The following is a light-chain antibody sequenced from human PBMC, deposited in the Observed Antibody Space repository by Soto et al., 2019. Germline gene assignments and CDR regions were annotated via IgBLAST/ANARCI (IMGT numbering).Light chain of an antibody. J-gene: IGKJ1*01. CDR3: QQYGSSGT. V-gene: IGKV3-20*01. CDR1: QSVSNNY. CDR2: SAS. Sequence: EVVLTQSPGTLSLSPGERATLSCRASQSVSNNYLAWYQQKPGQAPRLFIYSASNRATGIPDRFSGSGSGKDFTLTISRLEPEDFAVYYCQQYGSSGTFGQGTKVDIK.